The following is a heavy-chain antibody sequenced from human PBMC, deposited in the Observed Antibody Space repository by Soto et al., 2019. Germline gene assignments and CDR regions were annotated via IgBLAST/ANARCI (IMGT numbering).Heavy chain of an antibody. CDR2: TYYRSKWYN. D-gene: IGHD3-16*02. Sequence: PLQTLSLTCAISGDSVSSNSAAWNWIRQSPSRGLEWLGRTYYRSKWYNDYAVSVKSRITINPDTSKNQFSLQLNSVTPEDTAVYYFERNQRASYNYVWGSYHAYSYYAMDVWGQGTTLTVSS. CDR1: GDSVSSNSAA. V-gene: IGHV6-1*01. CDR3: ERNQRASYNYVWGSYHAYSYYAMDV. J-gene: IGHJ6*02.